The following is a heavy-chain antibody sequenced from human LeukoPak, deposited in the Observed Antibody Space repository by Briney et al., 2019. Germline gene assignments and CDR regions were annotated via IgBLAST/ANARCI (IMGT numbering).Heavy chain of an antibody. D-gene: IGHD6-13*01. CDR1: GFTFSSYG. J-gene: IGHJ4*02. CDR2: IGGRDGST. CDR3: AKIAAEGD. V-gene: IGHV3-23*01. Sequence: PGGSLRLSCAASGFTFSSYGMSWVRQAPGKGLEWVSAIGGRDGSTYYADSVKGRFTISRDNSKNTLYVQMNSLRAEDTAVYYCAKIAAEGDWGQGTLVTVSS.